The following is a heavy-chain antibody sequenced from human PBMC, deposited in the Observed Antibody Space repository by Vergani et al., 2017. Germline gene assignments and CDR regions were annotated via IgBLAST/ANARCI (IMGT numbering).Heavy chain of an antibody. J-gene: IGHJ4*02. V-gene: IGHV3-7*03. CDR3: ARDVDWNYSVLSPEYYFDY. D-gene: IGHD1-7*01. Sequence: EVQLVESGGGLVQPGGSLRLSCAASGFTFSSYWMSWVRQAPGKGLEWVANIKQDGSEKYYVDSVKGRFTISRDNAKNSLYLQMNSLRAEDTAVYYCARDVDWNYSVLSPEYYFDYWGQGTLVTVSS. CDR1: GFTFSSYW. CDR2: IKQDGSEK.